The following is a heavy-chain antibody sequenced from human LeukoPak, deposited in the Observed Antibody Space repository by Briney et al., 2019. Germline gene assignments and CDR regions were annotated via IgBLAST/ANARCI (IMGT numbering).Heavy chain of an antibody. D-gene: IGHD3-22*01. Sequence: GASVKVSCKASGYTFTGYYMHWVRQAPGQGLEWMGWINPNSGGTDYAQKFQGRVTMTRDTSISTAYMELSRLRSDDTAVYYCARDRPYYDSSGYYLFDYWGQGTLVTVSS. CDR1: GYTFTGYY. CDR3: ARDRPYYDSSGYYLFDY. V-gene: IGHV1-2*02. J-gene: IGHJ4*02. CDR2: INPNSGGT.